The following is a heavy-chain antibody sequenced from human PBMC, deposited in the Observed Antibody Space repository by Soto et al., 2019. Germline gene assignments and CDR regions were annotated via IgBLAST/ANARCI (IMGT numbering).Heavy chain of an antibody. CDR2: ISGSGGST. CDR1: GFTFSSYA. V-gene: IGHV3-23*01. D-gene: IGHD5-12*01. Sequence: GGSLRLSCAASGFTFSSYAMSWVRQAPGKGLEWVSAISGSGGSTYYADSVKGRFTISRDNSKNTLYLQMNSLRAEDTAVYYCAKVYEAYSGYDRNRYFDYWGQGTLVTVYS. CDR3: AKVYEAYSGYDRNRYFDY. J-gene: IGHJ4*02.